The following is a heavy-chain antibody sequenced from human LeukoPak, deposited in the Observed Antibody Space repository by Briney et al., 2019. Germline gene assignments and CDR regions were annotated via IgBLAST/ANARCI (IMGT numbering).Heavy chain of an antibody. CDR3: ARDLGMVRGVMGQ. CDR1: GGTFSSYA. D-gene: IGHD3-10*01. Sequence: ASVKVSCKASGGTFSSYAISWVRQAPGQGLEWMGRIIPILGIANYAQKFQGRVTITADKSTSTAYMELRSLRSDDTAVYYCARDLGMVRGVMGQWGQGTLVTVSS. CDR2: IIPILGIA. J-gene: IGHJ4*02. V-gene: IGHV1-69*04.